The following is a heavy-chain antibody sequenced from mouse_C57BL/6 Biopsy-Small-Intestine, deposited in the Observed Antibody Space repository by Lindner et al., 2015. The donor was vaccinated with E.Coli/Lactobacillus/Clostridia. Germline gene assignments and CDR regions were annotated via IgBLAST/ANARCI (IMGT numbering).Heavy chain of an antibody. CDR1: GYTSTSYW. Sequence: VQLQESGAELAKPGASLKMSCKASGYTSTSYWMHWVKQRPGQGLEWIGYINPSSGYTEYNQKFKDKATLTADKSSSTAYMQLSSLTSEDSAVYYCARILRWCFDYWGRRHHSHSLL. CDR3: ARILRWCFDY. D-gene: IGHD2-13*01. J-gene: IGHJ2*01. CDR2: INPSSGYT. V-gene: IGHV1-7*01.